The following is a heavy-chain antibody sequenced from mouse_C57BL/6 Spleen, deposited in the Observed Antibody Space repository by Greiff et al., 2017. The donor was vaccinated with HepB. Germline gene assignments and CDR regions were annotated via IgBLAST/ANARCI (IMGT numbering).Heavy chain of an antibody. CDR1: GYSITSGYY. CDR2: ISYDGSN. D-gene: IGHD2-4*01. J-gene: IGHJ2*01. CDR3: ARGNDYGLFDY. V-gene: IGHV3-6*01. Sequence: EVQRVESGPGLVKPSQSLSLTCSVTGYSITSGYYWNWIRQFPGNKLEWMGYISYDGSNNCNPSLKNRISITRDTSKNQFFLKLNSVTTEDTATYYCARGNDYGLFDYWGQGTTLTVSS.